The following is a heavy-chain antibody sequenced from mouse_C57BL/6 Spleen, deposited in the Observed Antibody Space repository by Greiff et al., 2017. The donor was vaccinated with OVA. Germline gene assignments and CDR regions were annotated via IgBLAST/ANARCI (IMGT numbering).Heavy chain of an antibody. CDR2: IWSGGST. CDR1: GFSLTSYG. J-gene: IGHJ4*01. CDR3: ARNLLPFMDY. V-gene: IGHV2-2*01. Sequence: QVQLQQSGPGLVQPSQSLSITCTVSGFSLTSYGVHWVRQSPGKGLEWLGVIWSGGSTDYNAAFISRLSISKDNSKSQVFFKMNSLQADDTAIYYCARNLLPFMDYWGQGTSVTVSS. D-gene: IGHD1-1*01.